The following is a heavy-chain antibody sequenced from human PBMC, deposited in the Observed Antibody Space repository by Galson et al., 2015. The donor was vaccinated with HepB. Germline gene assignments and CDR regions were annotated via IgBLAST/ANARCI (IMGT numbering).Heavy chain of an antibody. Sequence: SVKVSCKASGYTFTSYYMHWVRQAPGQGLEWMGIINPSGGSTSYAQKFQGRVTMTRDTSTSTVYVELSSLRSEDTAAYYCARERNVVVTAVDYWGQGTLVTVSS. V-gene: IGHV1-46*01. CDR1: GYTFTSYY. CDR3: ARERNVVVTAVDY. CDR2: INPSGGST. J-gene: IGHJ4*02. D-gene: IGHD2-21*02.